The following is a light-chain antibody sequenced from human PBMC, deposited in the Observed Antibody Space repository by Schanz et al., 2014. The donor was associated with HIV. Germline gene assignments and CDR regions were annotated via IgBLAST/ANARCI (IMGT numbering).Light chain of an antibody. CDR1: QTVSSNS. J-gene: IGKJ4*01. CDR3: QQGGSWPLT. V-gene: IGKV3-20*01. CDR2: SAS. Sequence: EIVLTQSPGTLSLSPGERATLSCRASQTVSSNSLGWYQQKRGQVPRLLIYSASRRANGIPDRFSGSGSGTDFTLTINSLEPEDFALYYCQQGGSWPLTFGGGTTVEIK.